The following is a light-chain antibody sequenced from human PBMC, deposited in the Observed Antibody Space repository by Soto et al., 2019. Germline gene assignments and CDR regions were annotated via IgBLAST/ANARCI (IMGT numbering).Light chain of an antibody. CDR2: KAS. J-gene: IGKJ1*01. Sequence: DIQMTQSPSTLSASVGDRVTITCRASQSISIWLVWYQQKPGTAPKLLIYKASTLETGVPSRFSGSGSGTEFTITISSLQPDEFATYYCQQYSSYSPSTFGQGTTVEIK. CDR1: QSISIW. CDR3: QQYSSYSPST. V-gene: IGKV1-5*03.